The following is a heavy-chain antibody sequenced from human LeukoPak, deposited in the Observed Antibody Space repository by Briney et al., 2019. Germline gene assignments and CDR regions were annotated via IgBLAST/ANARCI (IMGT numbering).Heavy chain of an antibody. CDR1: GFTFDDYR. CDR3: ARRRNTTTGDAFDI. J-gene: IGHJ3*02. CDR2: INWNGDAI. Sequence: GGSLRLSCAASGFTFDDYRMSWVRQVPGKGLEWVSGINWNGDAIGYVESVKGRFAISRDNAKKSLFVQMNSLRAEDTALYYCARRRNTTTGDAFDIWGQGTMVTVSS. V-gene: IGHV3-20*04. D-gene: IGHD2/OR15-2a*01.